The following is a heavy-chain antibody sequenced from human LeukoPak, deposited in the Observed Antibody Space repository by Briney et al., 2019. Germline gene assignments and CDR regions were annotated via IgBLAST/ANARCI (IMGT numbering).Heavy chain of an antibody. J-gene: IGHJ4*02. D-gene: IGHD4-4*01. CDR1: GFTFDDYA. CDR3: AKDNTPFGNSALDY. Sequence: GGSLRLSCAASGFTFDDYAMHWVRQAPGKGLEWVSGISWNSGSIGYADSVKGRFTISRDNAKNSLYLQMNSLRAEDTALYYCAKDNTPFGNSALDYWGQGTLVTVSS. V-gene: IGHV3-9*01. CDR2: ISWNSGSI.